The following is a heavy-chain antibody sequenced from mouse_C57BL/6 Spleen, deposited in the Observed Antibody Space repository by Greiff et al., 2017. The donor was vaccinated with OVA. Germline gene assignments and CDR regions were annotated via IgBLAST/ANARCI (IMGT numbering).Heavy chain of an antibody. J-gene: IGHJ2*01. V-gene: IGHV1-55*01. D-gene: IGHD1-1*01. CDR1: GNTFTSYW. CDR3: ARYYYGSSPFYFDY. CDR2: IYPGSGSA. Sequence: QVQLQQPVAELMKPGASVKMSCKASGNTFTSYWITWVKQRPDQGLEWIGDIYPGSGSATYNEKFKRKATLTVDTSSSTAYMQLSSLTSEDSAVFYCARYYYGSSPFYFDYWGQGTTLTVSS.